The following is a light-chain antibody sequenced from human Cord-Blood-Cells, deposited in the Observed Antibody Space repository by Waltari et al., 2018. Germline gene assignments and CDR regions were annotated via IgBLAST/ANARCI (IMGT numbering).Light chain of an antibody. Sequence: SYELTQPPSVSVSPGQTASIPCSGDKLGDKYACWYQQKPGQYPVLVIYQDSKRPSGIPERFSGSNSGNTATLTISGTQAMDEADYYCQAWDSSTYVVFGGGTKLTVL. CDR1: KLGDKY. CDR3: QAWDSSTYVV. CDR2: QDS. J-gene: IGLJ2*01. V-gene: IGLV3-1*01.